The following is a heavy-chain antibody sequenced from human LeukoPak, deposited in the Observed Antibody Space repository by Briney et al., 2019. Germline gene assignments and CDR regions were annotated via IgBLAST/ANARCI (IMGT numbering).Heavy chain of an antibody. Sequence: ASVKVSFKASGYPFTSYGITWVRPAPGQGLEWIGGISSYNGNTNYAQKLQGRVTMNTDTSTSTAYMGLRSLRSDDTAVYYCAREEVRYFDYGGQGTLVTVSS. CDR2: ISSYNGNT. D-gene: IGHD3-10*01. CDR3: AREEVRYFDY. CDR1: GYPFTSYG. V-gene: IGHV1-18*01. J-gene: IGHJ4*02.